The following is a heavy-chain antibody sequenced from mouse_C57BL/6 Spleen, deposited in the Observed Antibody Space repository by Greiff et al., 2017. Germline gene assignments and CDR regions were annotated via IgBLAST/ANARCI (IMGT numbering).Heavy chain of an antibody. CDR2: ISDGGSYT. CDR1: GFTFSSYA. Sequence: EVQLVESGGGLAKPGGSLKLSCEASGFTFSSYAMSWVRQTPEKRLEWVATISDGGSYTYYPDNVKGRFTISRDNAKNNLYLQMSHLKSEDTAMYYCARDGGRGGLFDDWGQGTTLTVSS. J-gene: IGHJ2*01. D-gene: IGHD3-1*01. CDR3: ARDGGRGGLFDD. V-gene: IGHV5-4*01.